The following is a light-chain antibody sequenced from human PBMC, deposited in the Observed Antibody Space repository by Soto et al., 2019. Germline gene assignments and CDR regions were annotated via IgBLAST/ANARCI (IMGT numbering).Light chain of an antibody. CDR3: QSYDNSLYGSGV. CDR2: GDN. J-gene: IGLJ3*02. Sequence: QSALTQPPSVSGAPGQRVTISCTGSSSNIGAGYDVHWYQQLPGTAPKLLIYGDNNRPSGVPDRFSGSKSGTSASLAITGLQAEDEADYYCQSYDNSLYGSGVFGGGTKLTVL. V-gene: IGLV1-40*01. CDR1: SSNIGAGYD.